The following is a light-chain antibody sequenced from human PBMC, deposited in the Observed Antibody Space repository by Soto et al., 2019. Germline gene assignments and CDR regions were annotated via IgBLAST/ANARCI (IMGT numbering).Light chain of an antibody. Sequence: DVVMTQSPLSLPVNLGEPAAISCRSTQSLVHSDGDTYLSWFHQRPGQSPRRLIFRVSKRDLGVPPRFIGCGSGTDFTLEITSVEAEDVGFYYCMQGTHWPPYTFGQGTRLEIK. CDR3: MQGTHWPPYT. CDR1: QSLVHSDGDTY. J-gene: IGKJ2*01. CDR2: RVS. V-gene: IGKV2-30*02.